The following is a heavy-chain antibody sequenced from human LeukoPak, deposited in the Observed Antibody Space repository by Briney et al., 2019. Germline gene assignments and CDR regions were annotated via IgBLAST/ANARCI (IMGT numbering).Heavy chain of an antibody. CDR2: IYYSGST. CDR3: ARGAKAAALPPQH. Sequence: SETLSLTCTVSGGSISTYYWSWIRQPPGKGLEWIGYIYYSGSTNYNPSLESRVTMSVDTSKNQFSLKLTSVTAADTVVYYCARGAKAAALPPQHWGQGTLVTVSS. J-gene: IGHJ1*01. CDR1: GGSISTYY. V-gene: IGHV4-59*08. D-gene: IGHD6-13*01.